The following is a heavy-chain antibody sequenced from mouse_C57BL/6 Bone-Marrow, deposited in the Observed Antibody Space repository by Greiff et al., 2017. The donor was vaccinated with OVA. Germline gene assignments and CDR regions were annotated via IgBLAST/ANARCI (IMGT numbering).Heavy chain of an antibody. CDR1: GYTFTDYY. CDR2: INPYNGGT. D-gene: IGHD1-1*01. V-gene: IGHV1-19*01. J-gene: IGHJ3*01. Sequence: VQLQQSGPVLVKPGASVKMSCKASGYTFTDYYMNWVKQSHGKSLEWIGVINPYNGGTSYNQKFKGKATLTVDKSSSTAYMELNSLTSEDSAVYYCARLDYYGSSYGFFAYWGQGTLVTVSA. CDR3: ARLDYYGSSYGFFAY.